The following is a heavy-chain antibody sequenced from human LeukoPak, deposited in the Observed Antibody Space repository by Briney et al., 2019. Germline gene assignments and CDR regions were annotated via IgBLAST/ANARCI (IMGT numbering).Heavy chain of an antibody. V-gene: IGHV1-69*05. J-gene: IGHJ4*02. CDR2: IIPIFGTA. Sequence: GASVKVSCKASGGTFSSYAISWVRQVPGQGLEWMGRIIPIFGTANYAQKFQGRVTITTGESTSTAYLELTSLRSEDTAVYYCARDPLDCSGGSCSDYWGQGTLVTVSS. D-gene: IGHD2-15*01. CDR3: ARDPLDCSGGSCSDY. CDR1: GGTFSSYA.